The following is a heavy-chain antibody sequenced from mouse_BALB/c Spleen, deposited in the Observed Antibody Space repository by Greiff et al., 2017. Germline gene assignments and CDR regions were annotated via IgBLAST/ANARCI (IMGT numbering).Heavy chain of an antibody. CDR2: IDPANGNT. V-gene: IGHV14-3*02. J-gene: IGHJ4*01. D-gene: IGHD3-3*01. CDR3: AIGTEGDAMDY. CDR1: GFNIKDTY. Sequence: EVQLQQSGAELVKPGASVKLSCTASGFNIKDTYMHWVKQRPEQGLEWIGRIDPANGNTKYDPKFQGKATITADTSSNTAYLQLSSLTSEDTAVYYCAIGTEGDAMDYWGQGTSVTVSS.